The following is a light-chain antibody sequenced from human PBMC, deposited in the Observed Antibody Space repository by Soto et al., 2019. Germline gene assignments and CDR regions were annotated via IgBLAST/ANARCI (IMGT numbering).Light chain of an antibody. Sequence: DIQMAQSPSSVSASVGDRVTITCRASQGIGTWLAWYQQKAGKAPTLLIYAASSLQSGVPSRFSGSGSGRDFTLTISSLQPEDFATYYCQQANSFPLNFGGGTKVDIK. CDR3: QQANSFPLN. CDR1: QGIGTW. J-gene: IGKJ4*01. V-gene: IGKV1-12*01. CDR2: AAS.